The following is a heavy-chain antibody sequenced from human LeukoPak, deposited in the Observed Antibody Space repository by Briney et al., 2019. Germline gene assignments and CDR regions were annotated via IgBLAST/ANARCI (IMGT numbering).Heavy chain of an antibody. V-gene: IGHV5-51*01. J-gene: IGHJ4*02. Sequence: GESLEISCTGSGYIFANYWIGWVCQMPGKGLEWMGIIYPGDSDTKYSPSFQGQVTISADKSINTAYLQWSSLKASDTAMYYCARLDYYANSGTDYWGQGTLVTVSS. D-gene: IGHD3-22*01. CDR1: GYIFANYW. CDR3: ARLDYYANSGTDY. CDR2: IYPGDSDT.